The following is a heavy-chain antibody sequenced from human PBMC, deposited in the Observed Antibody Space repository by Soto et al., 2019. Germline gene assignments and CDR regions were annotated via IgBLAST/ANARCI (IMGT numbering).Heavy chain of an antibody. CDR2: IIPIFGTA. Sequence: QVQLVQSGAEVKKPGSSVKVSCKASGGTFSSYAISWVRQAPGQGLEWMGGIIPIFGTANYAQKFQGRVTIPADESTSTASLGLSSLSSEDTAVYYCARDGSSWLYYFDYWGQGTLVTVSS. D-gene: IGHD6-13*01. J-gene: IGHJ4*02. V-gene: IGHV1-69*12. CDR1: GGTFSSYA. CDR3: ARDGSSWLYYFDY.